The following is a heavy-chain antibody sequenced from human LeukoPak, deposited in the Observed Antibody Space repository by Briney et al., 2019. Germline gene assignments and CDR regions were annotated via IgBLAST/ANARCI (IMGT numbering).Heavy chain of an antibody. J-gene: IGHJ3*02. Sequence: PSETLSLTCAVYGGSFSGYYWSWIRQPPGKGLEWIREINHSGSTNYNPSFKSRVTISVDTSKNQFSLKLSSVTAADTAVYYCARKYCSGGSCLRNAFDIWGQGTMVTVSS. CDR1: GGSFSGYY. CDR3: ARKYCSGGSCLRNAFDI. D-gene: IGHD2-15*01. CDR2: INHSGST. V-gene: IGHV4-34*01.